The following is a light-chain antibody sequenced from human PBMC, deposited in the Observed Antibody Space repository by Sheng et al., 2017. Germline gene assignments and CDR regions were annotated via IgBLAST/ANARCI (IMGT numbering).Light chain of an antibody. Sequence: SYELTQPPSVSVSPGQTASITCSGDKLGDNYAYWYQQRPGQSPVVVIYENSNRPSGTPERFSGSNSGNTATLTISGTQAMDEADYYCQVWDINTVLFGGGTKLTVL. J-gene: IGLJ2*01. CDR1: KLGDNY. V-gene: IGLV3-1*01. CDR3: QVWDINTVL. CDR2: ENS.